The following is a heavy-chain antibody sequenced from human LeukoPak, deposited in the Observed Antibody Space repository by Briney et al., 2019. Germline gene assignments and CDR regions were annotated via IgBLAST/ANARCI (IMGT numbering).Heavy chain of an antibody. D-gene: IGHD3-3*01. CDR2: ISGNNNYI. V-gene: IGHV3-21*01. CDR1: GFTFRSYS. CDR3: ARDPHNPGPIHY. J-gene: IGHJ4*02. Sequence: GGSLRLSCAASGFTFRSYSMNWVRQAPGKGLEWVSSISGNNNYIYYADSVGGRFTISRDNARDSLFLQMDSLRAEDTAVYYCARDPHNPGPIHYWGQGTLVTISS.